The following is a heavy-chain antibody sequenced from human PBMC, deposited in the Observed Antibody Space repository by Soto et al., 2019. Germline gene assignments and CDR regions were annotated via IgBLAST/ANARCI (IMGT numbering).Heavy chain of an antibody. V-gene: IGHV3-64*01. Sequence: GGSLRLSCAASGFTFSSYAMHWVRQAPGKGLEYVSAISSNGGSTYYANSVKGRFTISRDDSKNTLYLQMGSLRAEDMAVYYCARALGYAFDIWGQGTMVTVSS. CDR3: ARALGYAFDI. D-gene: IGHD7-27*01. CDR2: ISSNGGST. CDR1: GFTFSSYA. J-gene: IGHJ3*02.